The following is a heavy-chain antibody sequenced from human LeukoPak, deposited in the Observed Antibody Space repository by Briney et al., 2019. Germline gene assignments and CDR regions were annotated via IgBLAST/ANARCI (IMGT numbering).Heavy chain of an antibody. D-gene: IGHD2-2*01. CDR1: GYSISSGYY. CDR2: IYYSGST. CDR3: ARQSLRGPAAIPNWFDP. Sequence: PSETLSLTCAVSGYSISSGYYWGWIRQPPGKGLEWIGSIYYSGSTYYNPSLKSRVTISVDTSKNQFSLKLSSVTAADTAVYYCARQSLRGPAAIPNWFDPWGQGTLVTVSS. V-gene: IGHV4-38-2*01. J-gene: IGHJ5*02.